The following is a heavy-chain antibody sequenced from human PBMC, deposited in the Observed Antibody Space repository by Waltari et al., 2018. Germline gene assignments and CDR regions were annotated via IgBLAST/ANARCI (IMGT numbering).Heavy chain of an antibody. D-gene: IGHD1-26*01. CDR3: AKSFSWSYPEYFQH. J-gene: IGHJ1*01. CDR2: IRGSGGST. V-gene: IGHV3-23*01. Sequence: EVQLLESGGGLVQPGGSQRLSCAASGFLFRSYAMRWVRQAPGKGLEWVSAIRGSGGSTYSADSVKGRFTISRDNAKNTLYLQMNSLRAEDTAVYYCAKSFSWSYPEYFQHWGQGTLVTVSS. CDR1: GFLFRSYA.